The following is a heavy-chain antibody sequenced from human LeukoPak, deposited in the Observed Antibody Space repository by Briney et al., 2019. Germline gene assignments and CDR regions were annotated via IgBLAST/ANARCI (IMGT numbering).Heavy chain of an antibody. V-gene: IGHV4-34*01. Sequence: KPSETLSLTCAVYGGSFSGYYWSWIRQPPGKGLEWIGEINHSGSTNYNPSLKSRVTISVDTSKNQFSLKLSSVTAADTAVYYCARGLIRYYSGSGTSGNFDYWGQGTLVTVSS. D-gene: IGHD3-10*01. CDR1: GGSFSGYY. CDR2: INHSGST. J-gene: IGHJ4*02. CDR3: ARGLIRYYSGSGTSGNFDY.